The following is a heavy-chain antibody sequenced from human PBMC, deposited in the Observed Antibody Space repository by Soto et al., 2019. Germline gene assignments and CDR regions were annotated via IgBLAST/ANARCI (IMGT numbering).Heavy chain of an antibody. CDR1: GYTFTSYG. J-gene: IGHJ4*02. CDR3: ARADITMVRGVIKANFDY. Sequence: QVQLVQSGAEVKKPGASVKVSCKASGYTFTSYGISWVRQAPGQGLEWMGWISAYNGNTNYAQKLQGRVTMTTDTXTXTXXMELRSRRSDDTAVYYCARADITMVRGVIKANFDYWGQGTLVTVSS. V-gene: IGHV1-18*01. D-gene: IGHD3-10*01. CDR2: ISAYNGNT.